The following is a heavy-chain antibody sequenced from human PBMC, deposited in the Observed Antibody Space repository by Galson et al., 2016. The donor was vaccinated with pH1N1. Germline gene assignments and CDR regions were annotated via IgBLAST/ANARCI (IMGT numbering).Heavy chain of an antibody. CDR2: ISHSGRS. CDR1: GGSFSGHY. V-gene: IGHV4-34*01. CDR3: ARHSTSGFPGIEVAARRRPFDI. Sequence: LSLTCALYGGSFSGHYWSWIRQSPGKGLEWIGEISHSGRSDYNPSLEGRVPVSIDTSMNQFSLNLMPVAAADTAVYYCARHSTSGFPGIEVAARRRPFDIWGPGTMVIVSS. J-gene: IGHJ3*02. D-gene: IGHD6-19*01.